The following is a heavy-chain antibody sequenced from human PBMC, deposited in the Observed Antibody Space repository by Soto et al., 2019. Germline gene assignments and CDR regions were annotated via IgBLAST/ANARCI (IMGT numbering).Heavy chain of an antibody. CDR3: ARHGIAAAGKEFDY. CDR1: GGSISSSSYY. J-gene: IGHJ4*02. V-gene: IGHV4-39*01. Sequence: SETLSLTCTVSGGSISSSSYYWGWIRQPPGKGLEWIGSIYYSGSTYYNPSLKSRVTISVDTSKNQFSLKLSSVTAADTAVYYWARHGIAAAGKEFDYWGQGTLVTVSS. D-gene: IGHD6-13*01. CDR2: IYYSGST.